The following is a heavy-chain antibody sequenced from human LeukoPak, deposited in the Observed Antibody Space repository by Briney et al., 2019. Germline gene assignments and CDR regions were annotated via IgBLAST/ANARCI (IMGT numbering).Heavy chain of an antibody. CDR3: AKGRSAWTSGGDH. CDR2: ISGGGGST. D-gene: IGHD3-3*01. V-gene: IGHV3-23*01. J-gene: IGHJ4*02. CDR1: GFTFTSYS. Sequence: GGSLRLSCAASGFTFTSYSMNWVRQAPGKGLEWVSTISGGGGSTYYADSVKGRFTISRDNSKNTLYLQVNSLRAEDTAVYYCAKGRSAWTSGGDHWGQGTLVTVSS.